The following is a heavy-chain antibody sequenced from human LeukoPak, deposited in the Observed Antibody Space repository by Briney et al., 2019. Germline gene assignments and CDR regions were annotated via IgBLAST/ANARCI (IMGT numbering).Heavy chain of an antibody. J-gene: IGHJ4*02. D-gene: IGHD1-26*01. CDR2: ISYDGSNK. V-gene: IGHV3-30-3*01. Sequence: GGSLRLSCAASGFTFSSYAMHWVRQAPGKGLEWVAVISYDGSNKYYADSVKGRFTISRDNAKNTLFLQMNSLRGEDTAVYYCIRHYDYWGQGTLVTVSP. CDR1: GFTFSSYA. CDR3: IRHYDY.